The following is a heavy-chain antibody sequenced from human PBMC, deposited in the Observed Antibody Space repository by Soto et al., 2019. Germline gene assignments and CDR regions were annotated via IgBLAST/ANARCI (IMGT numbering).Heavy chain of an antibody. J-gene: IGHJ4*02. Sequence: PSETLSLTCTVSGYSITTGYYWGWVRRPPGKGLEWIGSVYHSGRTSYNPSLESRVTISVDTSKNQFSLRLSSVTAADTAVYYCARGVNYYDSSGFYPRDYWGQGSLVTVSA. CDR3: ARGVNYYDSSGFYPRDY. D-gene: IGHD3-22*01. CDR1: GYSITTGYY. V-gene: IGHV4-38-2*02. CDR2: VYHSGRT.